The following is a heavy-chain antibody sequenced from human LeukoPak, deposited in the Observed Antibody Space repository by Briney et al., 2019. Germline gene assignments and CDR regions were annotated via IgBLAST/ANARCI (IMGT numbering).Heavy chain of an antibody. CDR3: ARDKGLSWFDP. J-gene: IGHJ5*02. CDR2: IKEDRSEK. V-gene: IGHV3-7*01. D-gene: IGHD2/OR15-2a*01. Sequence: GGSLRLSCAASGVSFSTYWMSWVRQAPGKGLEWVASIKEDRSEKYYVDSVKGRFTISRDNAKNSLYLQMNSLRAEDTALYYCARDKGLSWFDPWGQGTLVIVSS. CDR1: GVSFSTYW.